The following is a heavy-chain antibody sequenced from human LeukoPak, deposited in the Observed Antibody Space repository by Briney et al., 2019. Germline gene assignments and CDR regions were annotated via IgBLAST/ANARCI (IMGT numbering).Heavy chain of an antibody. CDR3: ARDGLAVAGGPFDY. J-gene: IGHJ4*02. CDR1: GYTLTSYG. Sequence: ASVKVSCKASGYTLTSYGISWVRQAPGQGLEWMGWISAYNGDTNYAQKLQGRVTMTTDTSTSTAYMELRSLRSDDTAVYYCARDGLAVAGGPFDYWGQGTLVTVSS. CDR2: ISAYNGDT. V-gene: IGHV1-18*01. D-gene: IGHD6-19*01.